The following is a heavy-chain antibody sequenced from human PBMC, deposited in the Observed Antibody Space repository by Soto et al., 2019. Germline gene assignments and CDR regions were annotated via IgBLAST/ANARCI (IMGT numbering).Heavy chain of an antibody. Sequence: GGSLRLSCAASGFTFSSDEMNWVRQAPGKGLEWVSYISSSGRTIYYADSVKGRFTISRDNAKNSLYLQMNSLRAEDTAVYYCARLGSYFDFWGQGTLVTVSS. CDR2: ISSSGRTI. CDR1: GFTFSSDE. V-gene: IGHV3-48*03. CDR3: ARLGSYFDF. J-gene: IGHJ4*02. D-gene: IGHD1-26*01.